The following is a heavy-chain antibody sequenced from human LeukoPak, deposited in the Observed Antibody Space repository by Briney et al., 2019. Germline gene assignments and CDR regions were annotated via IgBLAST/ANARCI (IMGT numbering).Heavy chain of an antibody. J-gene: IGHJ4*02. D-gene: IGHD3-3*01. CDR1: GGSISSYY. CDR2: IYYSGST. CDR3: ARGRGGTSDYYPFYFDY. V-gene: IGHV4-59*01. Sequence: SETLSLTCTVSGGSISSYYWSWIRQPPGKGLEWIGYIYYSGSTNYNPSLKSRVTISVDTSKNQFSLKLSSVTAADTAVYYCARGRGGTSDYYPFYFDYWGQGTLVTVSS.